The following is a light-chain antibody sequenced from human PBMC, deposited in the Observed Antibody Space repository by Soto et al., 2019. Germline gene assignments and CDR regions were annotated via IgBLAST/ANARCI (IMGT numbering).Light chain of an antibody. CDR2: EVI. V-gene: IGLV2-14*01. CDR3: SSYTTTNTYV. J-gene: IGLJ1*01. Sequence: QSVVTQPASVSGSPGQWITISCTGTSSDVGGYNYVSWYQQHPGKAPKLMIYEVINRSSGVSNRFSGSKSGNTASLSISGLQAEDEADYYCSSYTTTNTYVFGPGTKVTVL. CDR1: SSDVGGYNY.